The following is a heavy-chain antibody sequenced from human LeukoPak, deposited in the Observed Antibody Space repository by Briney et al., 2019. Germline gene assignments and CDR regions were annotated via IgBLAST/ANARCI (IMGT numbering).Heavy chain of an antibody. J-gene: IGHJ5*02. V-gene: IGHV4-34*01. CDR1: GGSFSGYY. CDR2: INHSGGT. CDR3: ARGHRGAAAGTWAWFDP. D-gene: IGHD6-13*01. Sequence: SETLSLTCAVYGGSFSGYYWSWIRQPPGKGLEWIGEINHSGGTNYNPSLKSRVTISVDTSKNQFSLKLSSVTAADTAVYYCARGHRGAAAGTWAWFDPWGQGTLVTVSS.